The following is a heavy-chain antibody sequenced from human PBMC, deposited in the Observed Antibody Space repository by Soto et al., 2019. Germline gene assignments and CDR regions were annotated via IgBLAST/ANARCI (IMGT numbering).Heavy chain of an antibody. J-gene: IGHJ5*02. CDR3: VASLAASGLNWLDP. CDR2: IFANGHT. V-gene: IGHV4-4*07. CDR1: GGSISEKY. D-gene: IGHD6-13*01. Sequence: SETLSLTCIVSGGSISEKYWNWVRQPPGKGLEWVGLIFANGHTDYNPSLKSRVTMSVDASKNQFSLRLTSMTAADTAVYYCVASLAASGLNWLDPWGRGTLVTVSS.